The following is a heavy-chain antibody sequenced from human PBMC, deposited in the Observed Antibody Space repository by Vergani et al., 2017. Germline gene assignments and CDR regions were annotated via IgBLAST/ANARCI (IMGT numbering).Heavy chain of an antibody. V-gene: IGHV3-23*01. CDR2: IGGSGGST. CDR1: GFTFSSYA. Sequence: EVQLLESGGGLVQPGGSLRLSCAASGFTFSSYAMSWVRQAPGKGLEWVSAIGGSGGSTYYADSVKGRFTISRDNSKNTLYLQMNSLRAEDTAVYYCAKAPREGSSWYYFDYWGQGTLVTVSS. D-gene: IGHD6-13*01. CDR3: AKAPREGSSWYYFDY. J-gene: IGHJ4*02.